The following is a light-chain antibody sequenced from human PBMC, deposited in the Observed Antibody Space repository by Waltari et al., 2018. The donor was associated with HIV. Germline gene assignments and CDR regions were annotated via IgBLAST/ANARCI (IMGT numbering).Light chain of an antibody. CDR1: CSNIGLHP. CDR3: AVWDQGLTGLV. V-gene: IGLV1-44*01. J-gene: IGLJ2*01. Sequence: QSMVTQPPSASGTPGPGVTISCSGTCSNIGLHPVDWSPPVPGTAPKLLIFGNNHQPSGVPDRFAGSKSRTSASLAIGGLQSEDEADYYCAVWDQGLTGLVFGGGTKLTGL. CDR2: GNN.